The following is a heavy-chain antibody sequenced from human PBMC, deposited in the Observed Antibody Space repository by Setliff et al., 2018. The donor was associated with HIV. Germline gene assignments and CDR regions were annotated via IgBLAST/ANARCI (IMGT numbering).Heavy chain of an antibody. V-gene: IGHV4-39*01. Sequence: PSETLSLTCTVPGGSINRSNYYWGWIRQPPGKGLEWIGTISYTGSTYYDPSLKSRVTISVDTSKNQFSLKLNSVTAADTAVYYCASIELAAMVPVDYWGQGTLVTVSS. J-gene: IGHJ4*02. CDR3: ASIELAAMVPVDY. CDR2: ISYTGST. CDR1: GGSINRSNYY. D-gene: IGHD5-18*01.